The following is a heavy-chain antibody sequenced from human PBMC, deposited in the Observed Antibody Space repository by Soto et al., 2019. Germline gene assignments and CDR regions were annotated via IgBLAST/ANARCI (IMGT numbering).Heavy chain of an antibody. D-gene: IGHD3-3*01. CDR3: ARASYDFWSGYYSDYYYYGMDV. Sequence: ESGGGVVQPGRSLRLSCAASGFTFSSYGMHWVRQAPGKGLEWVAVIWYDGSNKYYADSVKGRFTISRDNSKNTLYLQMNSLRAEDTAVYYCARASYDFWSGYYSDYYYYGMDVWGQGTTVTVSS. CDR2: IWYDGSNK. V-gene: IGHV3-33*01. CDR1: GFTFSSYG. J-gene: IGHJ6*02.